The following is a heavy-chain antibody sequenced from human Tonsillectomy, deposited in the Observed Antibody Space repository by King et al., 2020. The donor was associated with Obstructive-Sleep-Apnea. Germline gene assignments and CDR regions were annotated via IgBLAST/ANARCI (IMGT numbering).Heavy chain of an antibody. CDR2: ISWNSGST. V-gene: IGHV3-9*01. D-gene: IGHD6-19*01. CDR1: GFTFDDYG. J-gene: IGHJ4*02. Sequence: VQLVESGGGLVKPGRSLRVSCAASGFTFDDYGMHWVRQAPGKGLEWVSGISWNSGSTGYADSVKGRFTISRDNAKNSLYLQMNSLRTEDTALYYCVKSYSSGWYVPFDFWGQGTLVTVFS. CDR3: VKSYSSGWYVPFDF.